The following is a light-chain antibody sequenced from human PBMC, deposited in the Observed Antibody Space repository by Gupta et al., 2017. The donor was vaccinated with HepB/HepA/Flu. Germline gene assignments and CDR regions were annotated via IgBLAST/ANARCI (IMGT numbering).Light chain of an antibody. J-gene: IGLJ2*01. CDR3: AAWDDSLSGRVV. CDR2: SNN. V-gene: IGLV1-47*02. Sequence: QSVLTQPPSASGTPGQRVTISCSGSSSNIGSNYVYWYQQLPGTAPKLLIYSNNQRPSGVPDRFSCSKSGTSASLAISGLRSEDEADYYCAAWDDSLSGRVVFGGGTKLTVL. CDR1: SSNIGSNY.